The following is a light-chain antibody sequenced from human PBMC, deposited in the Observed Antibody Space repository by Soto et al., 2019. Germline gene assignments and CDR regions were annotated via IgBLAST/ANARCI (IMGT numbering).Light chain of an antibody. J-gene: IGKJ1*01. V-gene: IGKV1-8*01. Sequence: AIRMTQSPSSLSASTGDRVTITCRASQAISSYLAWYQQKPGKAPKLLIFAASTLQSGGPSRFSGGGSVTDFTLTISCLQSEDFATYYCQQYYVYPRTFGQGTKVEI. CDR2: AAS. CDR3: QQYYVYPRT. CDR1: QAISSY.